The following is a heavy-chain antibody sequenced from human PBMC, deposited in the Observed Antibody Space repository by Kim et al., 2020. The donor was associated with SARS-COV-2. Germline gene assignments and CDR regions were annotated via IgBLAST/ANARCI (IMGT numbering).Heavy chain of an antibody. D-gene: IGHD2-8*02. V-gene: IGHV3-74*01. CDR1: GFTFSNYW. J-gene: IGHJ4*02. CDR2: IIADGTST. Sequence: GGSLRLSCAASGFTFSNYWMLWFRQAPGMGLEWVSRIIADGTSTAYADSVKGRFTVSRDNAKNTLFLQMNGLRAEDTAVYFCARGSTGGNYLDYWGQGALVTVSS. CDR3: ARGSTGGNYLDY.